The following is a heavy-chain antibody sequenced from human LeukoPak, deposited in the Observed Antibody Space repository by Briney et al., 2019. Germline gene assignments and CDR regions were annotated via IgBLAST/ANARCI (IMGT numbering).Heavy chain of an antibody. J-gene: IGHJ4*02. D-gene: IGHD6-19*01. CDR3: ARVGYSSGRGSFDY. CDR2: IIPIFGTA. CDR1: GGTFSSYA. V-gene: IGHV1-69*01. Sequence: SVKVSCKASGGTFSSYAISWVRQAPGQGLEWMGGIIPIFGTANYAQKFRGRVTITADESTSTAYMELSSLRSEDTAVYYCARVGYSSGRGSFDYWGQGTLVTVSS.